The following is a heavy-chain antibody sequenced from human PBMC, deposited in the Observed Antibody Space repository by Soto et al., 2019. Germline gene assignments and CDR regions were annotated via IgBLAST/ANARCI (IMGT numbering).Heavy chain of an antibody. CDR1: GYTFTSYA. CDR3: ARSGPPSGWYVIHAFDI. CDR2: INAGNGNT. Sequence: ASVKVSCKASGYTFTSYAMHWVRQAPGQRLERMGWINAGNGNTKYSQKIQGRVTITRDTSASTAYMELSSLRSEDTAVYYCARSGPPSGWYVIHAFDIWGQGTMVTVSS. J-gene: IGHJ3*02. D-gene: IGHD6-19*01. V-gene: IGHV1-3*01.